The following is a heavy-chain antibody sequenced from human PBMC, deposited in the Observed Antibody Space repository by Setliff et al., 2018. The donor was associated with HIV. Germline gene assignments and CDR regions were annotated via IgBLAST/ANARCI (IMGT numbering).Heavy chain of an antibody. CDR3: ARSPHNYDILTGYRSRGGAFDI. CDR2: IYYSGST. V-gene: IGHV4-59*01. J-gene: IGHJ3*02. CDR1: GGSISSYY. Sequence: PSETLSLTCTVSGGSISSYYWSWIRQPPGKGLEWIGYIYYSGSTNYNPSLKSRVTISVDTSKNQFSLKLSSVTAADTAVYYCARSPHNYDILTGYRSRGGAFDIWGQGTIVTVSS. D-gene: IGHD3-9*01.